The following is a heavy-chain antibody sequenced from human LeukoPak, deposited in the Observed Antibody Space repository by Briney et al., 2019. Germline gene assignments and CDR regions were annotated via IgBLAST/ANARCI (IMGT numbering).Heavy chain of an antibody. Sequence: PGGSLRLSCAGSGFIFNNYAMHWVRQPPGKGLEWVSGISWNSGSIDYADSVKGRFTISRDNAKNSLYLQMNSLRVEDTAVYYCARGGNSSWDYWGQGALVTVSS. CDR1: GFIFNNYA. V-gene: IGHV3-9*01. D-gene: IGHD6-6*01. CDR3: ARGGNSSWDY. J-gene: IGHJ4*02. CDR2: ISWNSGSI.